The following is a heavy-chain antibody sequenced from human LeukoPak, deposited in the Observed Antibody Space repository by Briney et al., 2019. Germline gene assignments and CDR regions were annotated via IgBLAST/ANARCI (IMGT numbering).Heavy chain of an antibody. CDR2: ISASGDEI. CDR3: AKGSGGSSYSSSQH. Sequence: PGGSLRLSCAASGFTFSSYAMSWVRQAPGKGLEWVSVISASGDEIYYADSVKGRFTISRDASRTTLYLQMSSLRADDTGVYYCAKGSGGSSYSSSQHWGQGTLVTVSS. J-gene: IGHJ1*01. CDR1: GFTFSSYA. V-gene: IGHV3-23*01. D-gene: IGHD2-15*01.